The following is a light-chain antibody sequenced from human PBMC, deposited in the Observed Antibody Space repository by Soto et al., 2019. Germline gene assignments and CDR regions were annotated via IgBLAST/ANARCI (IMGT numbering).Light chain of an antibody. CDR2: GVS. Sequence: EVVLTQSPGTLSLSPGERATLSCRASQSVSGSDLAWYQQKPGQAPRLLISGVSNRATGTPDRFSGSGSGTDFTLTITTLEPEDFAVYYCQQYGSSPRTFGLGTKVDIK. V-gene: IGKV3-20*01. CDR3: QQYGSSPRT. J-gene: IGKJ1*01. CDR1: QSVSGSD.